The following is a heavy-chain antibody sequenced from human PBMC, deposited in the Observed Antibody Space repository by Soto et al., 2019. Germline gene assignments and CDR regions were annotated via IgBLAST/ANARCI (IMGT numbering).Heavy chain of an antibody. CDR1: GGSISTTSYY. V-gene: IGHV4-39*01. J-gene: IGHJ5*02. Sequence: SETLSLTCSVSGGSISTTSYYWGWVRQPPGKGLEWIESIYYSGNTYYNPSLKSRVTMSVDTSKNQFSPKLSSVTAADTAVYYCASHSVSRDYFKPYKWFDPWGQGTLVTVSS. CDR3: ASHSVSRDYFKPYKWFDP. D-gene: IGHD4-17*01. CDR2: IYYSGNT.